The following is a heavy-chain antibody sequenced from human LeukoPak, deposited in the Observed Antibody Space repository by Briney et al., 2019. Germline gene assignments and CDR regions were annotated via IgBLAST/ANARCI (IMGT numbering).Heavy chain of an antibody. CDR3: AKDAGDY. J-gene: IGHJ4*02. CDR2: ISESGDNT. Sequence: GGSLRLSCATSGLTFTGSAMSWVRQAPGKGLEWVSAISESGDNTYYADSVKGRFTISRDNSKKTLYLQMDSLRVEDTAVYFCAKDAGDYWGQGTLVTVSS. V-gene: IGHV3-23*01. CDR1: GLTFTGSA.